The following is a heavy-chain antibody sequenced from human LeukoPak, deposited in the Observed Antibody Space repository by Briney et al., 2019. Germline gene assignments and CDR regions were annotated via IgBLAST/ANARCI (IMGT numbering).Heavy chain of an antibody. CDR1: GFTFDDYG. CDR3: ARRSGRTNYYMDV. CDR2: INWNGGST. J-gene: IGHJ6*03. Sequence: GGSLRLSCAASGFTFDDYGMSWVRQAPGKGLEWVSGINWNGGSTGYADSVKGRFTISRDNAKNSLYLQMNSLRAEDTALYCCARRSGRTNYYMDVWGKGTTVTVSS. V-gene: IGHV3-20*04. D-gene: IGHD6-19*01.